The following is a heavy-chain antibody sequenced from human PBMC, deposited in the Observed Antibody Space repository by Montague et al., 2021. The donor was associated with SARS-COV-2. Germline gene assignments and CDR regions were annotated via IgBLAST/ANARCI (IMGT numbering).Heavy chain of an antibody. CDR3: ARSFSIFGVVIIPAYFDY. CDR1: GFSLSTSGMC. CDR2: IDWDDGK. J-gene: IGHJ4*02. D-gene: IGHD3-3*01. Sequence: PALVKPTQTLTLTCTFSGFSLSTSGMCVSWIRQPPGKALEWLALIDWDDGKYYSTSLKTRLTISKDTSKNQVVLTMTNMDPVDTATYYCARSFSIFGVVIIPAYFDYWGQGTLVTVSS. V-gene: IGHV2-70*01.